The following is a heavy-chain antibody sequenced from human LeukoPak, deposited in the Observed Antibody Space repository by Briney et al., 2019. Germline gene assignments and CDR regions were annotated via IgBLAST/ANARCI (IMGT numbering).Heavy chain of an antibody. CDR3: TRTFCGGDCQQNDLFYYYYMAV. V-gene: IGHV3-73*01. D-gene: IGHD2-21*02. CDR2: FRSKAKSYAT. CDR1: GFTFSGSA. Sequence: PGGSLTLSCAASGFTFSGSAMLREPQASGIGRVGVIRFRSKAKSYATIYAESVKGRFTISRDGSKNTAYLQMDSLKTEDSAVYYCTRTFCGGDCQQNDLFYYYYMAVWGKGTTVTVSS. J-gene: IGHJ6*03.